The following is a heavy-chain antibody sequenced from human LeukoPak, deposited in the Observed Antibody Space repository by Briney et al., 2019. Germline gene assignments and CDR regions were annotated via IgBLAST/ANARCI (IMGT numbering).Heavy chain of an antibody. Sequence: GGSLRLSCAASGFTFSTYAMSWVRQAPGKGLEWVSAISSSGGNTIYADSVKGRFTISRDNSKNTLYLQMNSLRAEDTAVYYCAKTGQLGSQSTNYAKRGQLGSQSTNYYYYYMDVWGKGTTVTVSS. J-gene: IGHJ6*03. CDR2: ISSSGGNT. CDR1: GFTFSTYA. CDR3: AKTGQLGSQSTNYAKRGQLGSQSTNYYYYYMDV. V-gene: IGHV3-23*01. D-gene: IGHD1-1*01.